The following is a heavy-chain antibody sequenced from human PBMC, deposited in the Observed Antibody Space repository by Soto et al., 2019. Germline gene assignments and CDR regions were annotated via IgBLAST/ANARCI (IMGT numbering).Heavy chain of an antibody. CDR2: INAGNGNT. CDR3: ARVLVGATPVDY. Sequence: QVQLVQSGAEEKKPGASVKVSGKASGYTFTSYAMHWVRQAPGQRLEWMGWINAGNGNTKYSQKFQGRFTITRDTSASTAYMELSSLRSEDTAVYYCARVLVGATPVDYWGQGTLVTVSS. V-gene: IGHV1-3*05. D-gene: IGHD1-26*01. CDR1: GYTFTSYA. J-gene: IGHJ4*02.